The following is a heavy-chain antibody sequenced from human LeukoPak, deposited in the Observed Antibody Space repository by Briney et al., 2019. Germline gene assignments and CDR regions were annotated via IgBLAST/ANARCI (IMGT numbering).Heavy chain of an antibody. CDR1: GYTFTGYY. CDR3: ARAYDSSGYHD. D-gene: IGHD3-22*01. J-gene: IGHJ1*01. Sequence: ASVKVSCKASGYTFTGYYMHWVRQAPGQGLEWMGWINPNSGGTNYAQKFQGWVTMTRDTSISTAYMELSSLRSEDTAVYYCARAYDSSGYHDWGQGTLVTVSS. CDR2: INPNSGGT. V-gene: IGHV1-2*04.